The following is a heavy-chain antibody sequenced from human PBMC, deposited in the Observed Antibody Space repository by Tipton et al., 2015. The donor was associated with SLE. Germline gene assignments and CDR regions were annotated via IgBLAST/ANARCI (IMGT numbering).Heavy chain of an antibody. CDR2: IYTSGST. CDR1: GGSISSGSYY. V-gene: IGHV4-61*02. CDR3: ARDIGGRGGDCYAFDI. Sequence: TLSLTCTVSGGSISSGSYYWSWIRQPAGKGLEWIGRIYTSGSTNYNPSLKSRVTISVDTSKNQFSLKLSSMTAADAAVYYCARDIGGRGGDCYAFDIWGQGTMVTVSS. D-gene: IGHD2-21*01. J-gene: IGHJ3*02.